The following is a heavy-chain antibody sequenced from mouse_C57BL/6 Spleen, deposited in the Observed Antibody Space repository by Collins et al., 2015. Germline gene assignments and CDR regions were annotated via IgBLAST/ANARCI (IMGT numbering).Heavy chain of an antibody. V-gene: IGHV5-12-1*01. Sequence: EVQLVESGGGLVKPGGSLKLSCAASGFAFSSYDMSWVRQTPEKRLEWVAYISSGGGSTYYPDTVKGRFTISRDNAKNTLYLQMSSLKSEDTAMYYCARRRDYDYDLYAMDYWGQGTSVTVSS. CDR1: GFAFSSYD. J-gene: IGHJ4*01. CDR3: ARRRDYDYDLYAMDY. D-gene: IGHD2-4*01. CDR2: ISSGGGST.